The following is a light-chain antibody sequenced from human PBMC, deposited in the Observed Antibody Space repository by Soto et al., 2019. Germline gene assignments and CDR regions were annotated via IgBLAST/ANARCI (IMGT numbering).Light chain of an antibody. J-gene: IGLJ3*02. V-gene: IGLV1-47*01. CDR2: RND. CDR3: AAWDDTLSGRV. CDR1: GSNIGTNF. Sequence: QSVLTQPPSASGTPGQRVTISCSGGGSNIGTNFVYWYQHLPGAAPKLVIYRNDQRPSGVPERFSGSKSGTSASLAISGLRSEDEADYYCAAWDDTLSGRVFGGGTQLTVL.